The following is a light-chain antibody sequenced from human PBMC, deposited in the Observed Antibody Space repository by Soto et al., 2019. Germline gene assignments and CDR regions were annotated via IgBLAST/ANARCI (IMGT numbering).Light chain of an antibody. V-gene: IGLV2-14*01. CDR1: SSDVGGYNY. CDR3: SSYTSSSTLVV. J-gene: IGLJ2*01. Sequence: QSALTQPASVSGSPGQSITISCTGTSSDVGGYNYVSWYQQHPGKAPKLMIYDVSNRPSGVSNRLSGSKSGNTASLTISGLQAEDEADYCCSSYTSSSTLVVFGGGTKLTVL. CDR2: DVS.